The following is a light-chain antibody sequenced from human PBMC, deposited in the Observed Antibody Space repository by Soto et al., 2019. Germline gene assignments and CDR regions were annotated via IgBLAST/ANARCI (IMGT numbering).Light chain of an antibody. CDR3: QSCDSSLSGSGV. CDR2: EVS. CDR1: SSDVGGYNF. Sequence: QSALTQPASVSGSPGQSITISCTGTSSDVGGYNFVSWYQQNPGRAPKLMIYEVSHRPSGVSDRFSGSKSGNTASLAITGLQAEDEADYYCQSCDSSLSGSGVFGTGTKLTVL. J-gene: IGLJ1*01. V-gene: IGLV2-14*01.